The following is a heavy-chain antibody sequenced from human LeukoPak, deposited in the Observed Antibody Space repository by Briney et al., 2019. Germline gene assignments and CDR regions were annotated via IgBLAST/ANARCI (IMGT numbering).Heavy chain of an antibody. D-gene: IGHD3-10*01. CDR3: AKCAWFGDAPGGDY. V-gene: IGHV3-23*01. CDR2: ISSSGATI. CDR1: AFTFANNA. Sequence: PGGSLRLSCAASAFTFANNAMSWVRQAPGKGLEWVSAISSSGATIYYADSVRGRFTVSRDNSKNTLYLQMNGLRAEDTALYYCAKCAWFGDAPGGDYRGQGTLVTVSS. J-gene: IGHJ4*02.